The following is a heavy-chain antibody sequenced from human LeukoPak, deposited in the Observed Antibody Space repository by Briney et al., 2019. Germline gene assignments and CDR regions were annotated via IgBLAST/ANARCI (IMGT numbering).Heavy chain of an antibody. Sequence: SETLSLTCTVSGGSISSYYWSWIRQPAGKGLEWIWRIYTSGSTNYNPSLKSRVTMSVDTSKNQFSLKLSSVTAADTAVYYCARGYCSSTSCYPPDYWGQGTLVTVSS. CDR1: GGSISSYY. J-gene: IGHJ4*02. CDR3: ARGYCSSTSCYPPDY. D-gene: IGHD2-2*01. CDR2: IYTSGST. V-gene: IGHV4-4*07.